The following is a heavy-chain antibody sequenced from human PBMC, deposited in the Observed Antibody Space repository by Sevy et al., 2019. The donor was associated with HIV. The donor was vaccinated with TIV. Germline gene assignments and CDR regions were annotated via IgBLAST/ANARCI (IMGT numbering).Heavy chain of an antibody. D-gene: IGHD3-3*01. CDR2: ISSDAVST. CDR1: GFSFSNSA. V-gene: IGHV3-64D*06. CDR3: VKDPDYNFWRGDYGMDV. J-gene: IGHJ6*02. Sequence: GESLKISCSGSGFSFSNSAMNWVRQTPGKGLKYVSAISSDAVSTYYTDSVRGRFTISRDNSKNTLYLQMSSLRVEDTAVYYCVKDPDYNFWRGDYGMDVWGQGTTVTVSS.